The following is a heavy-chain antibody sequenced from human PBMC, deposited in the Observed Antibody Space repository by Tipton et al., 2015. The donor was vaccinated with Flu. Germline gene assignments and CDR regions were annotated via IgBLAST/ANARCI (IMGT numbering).Heavy chain of an antibody. V-gene: IGHV1-46*01. CDR3: ARDWAGYCSSTSCARNGMDV. Sequence: QLVQSGAEVKKPGASLKVSCKASGYRFTTYYMHWVRQAPGQGLEWMGLINPSGGSTSYAQKFQGRVTMTRDTSTSTVYMELSSLRSEDTAVYYCARDWAGYCSSTSCARNGMDVWGQGTTVTVSS. CDR1: GYRFTTYY. D-gene: IGHD2-2*01. J-gene: IGHJ6*02. CDR2: INPSGGST.